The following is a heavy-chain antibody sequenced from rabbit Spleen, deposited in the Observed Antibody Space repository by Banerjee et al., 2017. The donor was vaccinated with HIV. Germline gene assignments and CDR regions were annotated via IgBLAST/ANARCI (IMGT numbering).Heavy chain of an antibody. J-gene: IGHJ4*01. CDR3: ARDLDGVIGWNFGW. CDR1: GFTLSSYW. V-gene: IGHV1S40*01. CDR2: FSGGGSGST. D-gene: IGHD1-1*01. Sequence: QSLEESGGDLVKPGASLTLTCTASGFTLSSYWMYWVRQAPGKGLEWIACFSGGGSGSTYYASWAKGRFTISKTSSTTVTLQMTSLTVADTATYFCARDLDGVIGWNFGWWGPGTLVTVS.